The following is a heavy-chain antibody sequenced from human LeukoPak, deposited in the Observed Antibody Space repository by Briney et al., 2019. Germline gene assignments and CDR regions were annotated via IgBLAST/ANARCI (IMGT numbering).Heavy chain of an antibody. CDR2: IYSGGST. V-gene: IGHV3-66*02. CDR3: ARDRVSWFDP. J-gene: IGHJ5*02. Sequence: GGSLRLSCAASGFTVTSNYMSWVRQAPGKGLEWVSVIYSGGSTYYADSVKGRFTISRDNSKNTLYLQMNSLRAEDTAVYYCARDRVSWFDPWGQGTLVTVSS. D-gene: IGHD3-3*01. CDR1: GFTVTSNY.